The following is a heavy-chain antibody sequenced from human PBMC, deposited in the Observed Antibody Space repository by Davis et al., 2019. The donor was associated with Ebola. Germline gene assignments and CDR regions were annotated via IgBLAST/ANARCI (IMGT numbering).Heavy chain of an antibody. V-gene: IGHV4-61*05. J-gene: IGHJ3*02. D-gene: IGHD5-24*01. Sequence: SETLSLTCTVSGGSISSSSYYWGWIRQPPGKGLEWIGYIYYSGSTNYNPSLKSRVIISVDTSKNQFPLKLSSVTAADTAVYYCARLDGSMGQDAFDIWGQGTMVTVSS. CDR1: GGSISSSSYY. CDR3: ARLDGSMGQDAFDI. CDR2: IYYSGST.